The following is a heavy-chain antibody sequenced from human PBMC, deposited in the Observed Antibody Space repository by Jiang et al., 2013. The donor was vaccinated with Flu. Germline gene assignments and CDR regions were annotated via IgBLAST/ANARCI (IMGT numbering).Heavy chain of an antibody. Sequence: NYAQKFQGRVTMTRDTSISTAYMELSRLRSDDTVVYYCARGGQRGMDVWGQGTTVTVSS. D-gene: IGHD3-16*01. CDR3: ARGGQRGMDV. V-gene: IGHV1-2*05. J-gene: IGHJ6*02.